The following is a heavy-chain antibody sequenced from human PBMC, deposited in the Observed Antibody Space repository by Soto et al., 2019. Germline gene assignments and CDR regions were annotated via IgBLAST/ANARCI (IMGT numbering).Heavy chain of an antibody. V-gene: IGHV4-59*08. D-gene: IGHD3-10*01. Sequence: ETLSLTCTVSGGSISSYYWSWIRQPPGKGLEWIGYIYYSGSTNYNPSLKSRVTISVDTSKNQFSLRLSSVTAADTAVYYCARHRYGSGSYYKVPYYYYYMDVWGKGTTVTVSS. CDR1: GGSISSYY. CDR3: ARHRYGSGSYYKVPYYYYYMDV. CDR2: IYYSGST. J-gene: IGHJ6*03.